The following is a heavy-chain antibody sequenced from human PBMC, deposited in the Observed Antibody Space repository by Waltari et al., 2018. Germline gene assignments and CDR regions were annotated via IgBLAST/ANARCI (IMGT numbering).Heavy chain of an antibody. J-gene: IGHJ5*02. CDR1: GGSFSGYY. Sequence: QEQLQQWGAGLLKPSETLSLTCAVYGGSFSGYYWSWIRQPPGKGREWIGEINHSGSTNYNPSLKSRVTRSVDTSKNQFSLKRSSVTAADTAVYYCAREEVYCSGGSCYSLYGWFDTWGQGTLVTVSS. CDR2: INHSGST. D-gene: IGHD2-15*01. V-gene: IGHV4-34*01. CDR3: AREEVYCSGGSCYSLYGWFDT.